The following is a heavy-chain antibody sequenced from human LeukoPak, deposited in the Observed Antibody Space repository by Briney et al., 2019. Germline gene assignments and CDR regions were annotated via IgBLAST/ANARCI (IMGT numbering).Heavy chain of an antibody. CDR3: AKSRIQLWSYYYYYYMDV. J-gene: IGHJ6*03. V-gene: IGHV3-30*04. CDR1: GFTFSSYA. Sequence: GGSLRLSCAASGFTFSSYAMHWVRQAPGKGLEWVAVISYDGSNKYYADSVKGRFTISRDNSKNTLYLQMNSLRAEDTAVYYCAKSRIQLWSYYYYYYMDVWGKGTTVTVSS. D-gene: IGHD5-18*01. CDR2: ISYDGSNK.